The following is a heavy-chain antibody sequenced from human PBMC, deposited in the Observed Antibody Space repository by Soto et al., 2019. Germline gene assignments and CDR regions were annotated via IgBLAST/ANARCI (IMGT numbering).Heavy chain of an antibody. CDR1: GGSISGYY. J-gene: IGHJ4*02. D-gene: IGHD6-13*01. CDR2: IYYSGST. V-gene: IGHV4-59*08. CDR3: ARQQVGYSSTWSPDY. Sequence: SETLSLTCTVSGGSISGYYWTWIRQPPGKGLEWIGYIYYSGSTNYNPSLKSRVTISVDTSKNQFSLNLNSVTAADTAVYYCARQQVGYSSTWSPDYWGQGTLVTVSS.